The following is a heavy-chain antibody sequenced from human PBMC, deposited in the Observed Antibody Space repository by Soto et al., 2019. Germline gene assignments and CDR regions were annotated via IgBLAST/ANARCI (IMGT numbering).Heavy chain of an antibody. D-gene: IGHD3-3*01. Sequence: SETLSLTCTVSGGSISSSSYYWGWIRQPPGKGLEWIGSIYYSGSTYYNPSLKSRVTISVDTSKNQFSLKLSSVTAADTAVYYCASFTIFGVVISKYYFDYWGQGTLDTVSS. CDR1: GGSISSSSYY. V-gene: IGHV4-39*01. J-gene: IGHJ4*02. CDR3: ASFTIFGVVISKYYFDY. CDR2: IYYSGST.